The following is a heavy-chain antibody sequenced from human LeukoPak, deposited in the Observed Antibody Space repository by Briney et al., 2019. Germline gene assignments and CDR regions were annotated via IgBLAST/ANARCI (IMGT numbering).Heavy chain of an antibody. J-gene: IGHJ3*02. CDR1: GYTFTSYD. V-gene: IGHV1-8*01. Sequence: ASVKVSCKASGYTFTSYDINWVRQSTGQGLEWMGWMNPNSGNTGYAQKFQGRVTMTRNTSISTAYMELSSLRSEDTAVYYCARGVAVAGTVFDIWGQGTMVTVSS. CDR2: MNPNSGNT. CDR3: ARGVAVAGTVFDI. D-gene: IGHD6-19*01.